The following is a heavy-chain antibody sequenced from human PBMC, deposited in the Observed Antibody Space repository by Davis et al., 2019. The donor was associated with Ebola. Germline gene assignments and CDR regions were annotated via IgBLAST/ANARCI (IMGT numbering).Heavy chain of an antibody. CDR2: ISWNSGSI. D-gene: IGHD7-27*01. CDR1: GFTFDDYA. CDR3: ARAGTGDRVDYYYYYGMDV. V-gene: IGHV3-9*01. J-gene: IGHJ6*02. Sequence: PGGSLRLSCAASGFTFDDYAMHWVRQAPGKGLEWVSGISWNSGSIGYADSVKGRFTISRDNSKNTLYLQMNSLRAEDTAVYYCARAGTGDRVDYYYYYGMDVWGQGTTVTVSS.